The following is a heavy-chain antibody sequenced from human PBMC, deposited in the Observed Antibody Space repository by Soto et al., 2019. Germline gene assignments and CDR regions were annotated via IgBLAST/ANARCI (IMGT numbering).Heavy chain of an antibody. CDR1: GFTFSSYA. CDR3: HYYYDMDV. V-gene: IGHV3-23*01. Sequence: EVQLLESGGGLVQPGGSLRLSCGASGFTFSSYAMSWVRQTPEKGLEWVSAIGGSGGRTYYADSVKGRFTISRDNSKNTLYLQMNSLRGEDTAVYYCHYYYDMDVWGQGTTVTVSS. CDR2: IGGSGGRT. J-gene: IGHJ6*02.